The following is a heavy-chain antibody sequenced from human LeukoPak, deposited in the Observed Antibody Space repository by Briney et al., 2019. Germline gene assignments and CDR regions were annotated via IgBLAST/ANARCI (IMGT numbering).Heavy chain of an antibody. Sequence: GGSLRLSCATSGFTFSSFWMSWVRQAPGKGLEWVGRIKSKDIGATTDYAAPVKGRFTISREDSKNSLFLQMDSLKTEDTAMYYCATDLEQAYFGSWGQGTLVTVSS. CDR3: ATDLEQAYFGS. CDR1: GFTFSSFW. J-gene: IGHJ4*02. CDR2: IKSKDIGATT. D-gene: IGHD1/OR15-1a*01. V-gene: IGHV3-15*01.